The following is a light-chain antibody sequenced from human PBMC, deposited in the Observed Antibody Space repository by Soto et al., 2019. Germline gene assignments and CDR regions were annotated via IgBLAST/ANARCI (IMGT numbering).Light chain of an antibody. V-gene: IGKV3-20*01. CDR2: GAS. Sequence: EIVLTQSTGTLSLSPGERATLSCRASQSVSSSYVAWYQQKPGQAPRLLIYGASSRATGIPDRFSGSGSGTDFTLTISRLEPEDFAVYYCQQYVSSLFTFGPGTKVDIK. CDR1: QSVSSSY. J-gene: IGKJ3*01. CDR3: QQYVSSLFT.